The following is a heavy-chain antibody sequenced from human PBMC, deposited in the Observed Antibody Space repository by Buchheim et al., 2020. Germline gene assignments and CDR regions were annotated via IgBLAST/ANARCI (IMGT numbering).Heavy chain of an antibody. CDR2: IIPIFGTA. D-gene: IGHD3-22*01. CDR3: ARTGADYYDSSGLATYNWFDP. V-gene: IGHV1-69*01. Sequence: QVQLMQSGAEVKKPGSSVKVSCKASGGTFSSYAISWVRQAPGQGLEWMGGIIPIFGTANYAQKFQGRVTITADESTSTAYMELSSLRSEDTAVYYCARTGADYYDSSGLATYNWFDPWGQGTL. CDR1: GGTFSSYA. J-gene: IGHJ5*02.